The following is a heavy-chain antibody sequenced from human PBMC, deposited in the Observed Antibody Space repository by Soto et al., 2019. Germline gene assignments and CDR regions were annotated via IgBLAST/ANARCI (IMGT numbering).Heavy chain of an antibody. D-gene: IGHD5-18*01. Sequence: EVQLVESGGGLVEPGGSLRLSCAASGFTFSSYSMNWVRQTPGKGLEWVSSISRSSSDIYHADSVKGRFTISRDNAKNSLYLQMNSLRTEDTAVYYCARTDLRYGSLDYWGQGTLVTVS. CDR1: GFTFSSYS. J-gene: IGHJ4*02. V-gene: IGHV3-21*01. CDR2: ISRSSSDI. CDR3: ARTDLRYGSLDY.